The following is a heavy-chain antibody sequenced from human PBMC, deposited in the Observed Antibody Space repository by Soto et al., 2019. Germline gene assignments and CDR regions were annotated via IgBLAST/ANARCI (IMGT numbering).Heavy chain of an antibody. Sequence: PGGSLRLSCVASGFIFSSYEMNWVRQAPGKGLEWISYISQGSTTIYYADSVKGRFTISRDNAKNSLFLQMNSLRVDDTAVYYCARGGQYQQPYKFDFWGQGTLVTVSS. CDR1: GFIFSSYE. CDR2: ISQGSTTI. V-gene: IGHV3-48*03. D-gene: IGHD1-1*01. J-gene: IGHJ4*02. CDR3: ARGGQYQQPYKFDF.